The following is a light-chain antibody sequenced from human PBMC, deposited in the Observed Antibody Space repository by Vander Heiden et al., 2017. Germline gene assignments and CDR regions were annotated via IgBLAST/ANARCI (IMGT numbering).Light chain of an antibody. Sequence: QSALTQPASVSGSPGQSITLSCTGTSSDIGGYNYVSWYQQHPGKAPKLMICDVSDRPSGVSNRFSGSKSGNTASLTISGLQAEDEADYYCGSYTSGSTYVFGTGTKVTVL. V-gene: IGLV2-14*03. CDR1: SSDIGGYNY. CDR3: GSYTSGSTYV. CDR2: DVS. J-gene: IGLJ1*01.